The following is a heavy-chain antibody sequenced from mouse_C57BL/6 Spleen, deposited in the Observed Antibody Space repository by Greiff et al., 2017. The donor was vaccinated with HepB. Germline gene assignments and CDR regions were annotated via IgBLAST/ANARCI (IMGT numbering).Heavy chain of an antibody. CDR3: ARKTTVDWYFDV. Sequence: VQLQQPGAELVMPGASVKLSCKASGYTFTSYWMHWVKQRPGQGLEWIGEIDPSDSYTNYNQKFKVKSTLTVDKSSSTAYMQLSSLTSEDSAVYYCARKTTVDWYFDVWGTVTTVTVSS. CDR1: GYTFTSYW. J-gene: IGHJ1*03. D-gene: IGHD1-1*01. CDR2: IDPSDSYT. V-gene: IGHV1-69*01.